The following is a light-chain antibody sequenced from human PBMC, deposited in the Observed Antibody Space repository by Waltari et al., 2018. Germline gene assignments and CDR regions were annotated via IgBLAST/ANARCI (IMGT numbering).Light chain of an antibody. Sequence: DIQMTQSPSSLSASVGDRVTITCQASQDISNYLNWYQQKPGKAPKLLIYDASNLETGVPSRFSGSGSGTDFTFTISSLQPEDIATYYCQQYDNPPFGPGTTVEIK. CDR3: QQYDNPP. CDR2: DAS. J-gene: IGKJ3*01. V-gene: IGKV1-33*01. CDR1: QDISNY.